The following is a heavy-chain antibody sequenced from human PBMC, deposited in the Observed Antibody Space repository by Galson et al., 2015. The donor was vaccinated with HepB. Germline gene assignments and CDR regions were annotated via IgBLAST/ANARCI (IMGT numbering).Heavy chain of an antibody. D-gene: IGHD6-19*01. Sequence: ETLSLTCTVSGGSISSYYWSWIRPPPGKGLEWIGYIYYSGSTNYNPSLKSRVTISVDTSKNQFSLKLSSVTAADTAVYYCASGYSSGWYVFWGKGTLVTVSS. CDR3: ASGYSSGWYVF. V-gene: IGHV4-59*08. J-gene: IGHJ5*01. CDR1: GGSISSYY. CDR2: IYYSGST.